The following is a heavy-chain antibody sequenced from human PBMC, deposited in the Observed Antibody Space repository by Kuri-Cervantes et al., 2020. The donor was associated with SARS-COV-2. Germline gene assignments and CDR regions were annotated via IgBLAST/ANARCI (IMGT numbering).Heavy chain of an antibody. CDR1: GYTFTSYD. V-gene: IGHV1-69*06. D-gene: IGHD3-10*01. J-gene: IGHJ6*03. CDR3: SFSGNLNHYYMDV. Sequence: SVKVSCKASGYTFTSYDINWVRQATGQGLEWMGGIIPIFGTANYAQKFQGRVTITADKSTSTAYMELSSLRSEDTAVYYCSFSGNLNHYYMDVWGKGTTVTVSS. CDR2: IIPIFGTA.